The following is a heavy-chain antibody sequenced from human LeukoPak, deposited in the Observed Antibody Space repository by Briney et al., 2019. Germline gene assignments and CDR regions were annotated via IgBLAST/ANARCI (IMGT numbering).Heavy chain of an antibody. V-gene: IGHV3-33*01. CDR2: IWYDGSNK. CDR3: ARFGESLSYGMDV. Sequence: PGRSLRLSCAASGFTFSSYGMHWVRQAPGKGLEWVAVIWYDGSNKYYADSVKGRFTISRDNSKNTLYLQMNSLRAEDTAVYYCARFGESLSYGMDVWGQGTTVTVSS. J-gene: IGHJ6*02. D-gene: IGHD3-10*01. CDR1: GFTFSSYG.